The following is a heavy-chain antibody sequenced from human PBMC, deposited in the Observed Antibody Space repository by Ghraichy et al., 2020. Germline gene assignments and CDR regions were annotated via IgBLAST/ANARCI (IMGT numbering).Heavy chain of an antibody. CDR2: IYYSGST. CDR3: ARVVYSSGYYYRGVFDY. Sequence: SETLSLTCTVSGGSISSGGYYWSWIRQHPGKGLEWIGYIYYSGSTYYNPSLKSRVTISVDTSKNQFSLKLSSVTAADTAVYYCARVVYSSGYYYRGVFDYWGQGTLVTVSS. CDR1: GGSISSGGYY. V-gene: IGHV4-31*03. J-gene: IGHJ4*02. D-gene: IGHD3-22*01.